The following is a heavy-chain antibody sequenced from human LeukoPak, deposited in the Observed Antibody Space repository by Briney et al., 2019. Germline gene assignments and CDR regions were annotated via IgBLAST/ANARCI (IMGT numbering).Heavy chain of an antibody. D-gene: IGHD2-2*01. V-gene: IGHV3-30*02. CDR3: ARDGPWGSPTSGWFDP. Sequence: PGGSLRLSCAASGFTLSNSGMHWVRQAPGKGLEWVAFIRYDGSNEYYADSVKGRFTISRDNSKNTLYLQMNSLRAEDTAVYYCARDGPWGSPTSGWFDPWGQGTLVTVSS. CDR1: GFTLSNSG. J-gene: IGHJ5*02. CDR2: IRYDGSNE.